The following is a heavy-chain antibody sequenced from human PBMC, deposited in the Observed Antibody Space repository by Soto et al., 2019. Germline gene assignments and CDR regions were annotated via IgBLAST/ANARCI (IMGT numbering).Heavy chain of an antibody. CDR3: ARDLRYYHDRSVSPDRDY. CDR1: GFTFSSSA. V-gene: IGHV3-48*02. CDR2: ISTTSGTI. D-gene: IGHD3-22*01. Sequence: GSLRLSCAASGFTFSSSAMNWVRQAPGKGLEWLSYISTTSGTIYYADSVKGRFTISRDNARNSLYLQMNSLRDEDTAVYYCARDLRYYHDRSVSPDRDYWGQGTLVTVSS. J-gene: IGHJ4*02.